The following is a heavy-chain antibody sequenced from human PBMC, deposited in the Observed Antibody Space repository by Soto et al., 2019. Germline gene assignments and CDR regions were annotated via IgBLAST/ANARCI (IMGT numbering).Heavy chain of an antibody. V-gene: IGHV4-31*03. CDR2: IYYSGST. Sequence: SETLSLTCTVSGGSISSGGYYWSWIRQHPGKGLEWIGYIYYSGSTYYNPSLKSRVTISVDTSKNQFSLKLSSVTAADTAVYYCERPPRFGEFLWSFDYWGQGTLVTVSS. J-gene: IGHJ4*02. CDR3: ERPPRFGEFLWSFDY. CDR1: GGSISSGGYY. D-gene: IGHD3-10*01.